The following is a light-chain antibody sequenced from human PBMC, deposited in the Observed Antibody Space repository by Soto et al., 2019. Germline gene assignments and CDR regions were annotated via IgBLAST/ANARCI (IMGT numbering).Light chain of an antibody. CDR2: KAS. J-gene: IGKJ3*01. CDR1: QSISSW. V-gene: IGKV1-5*03. Sequence: DIQMTQSPSTLSASVGDRVTITCRASQSISSWLAWYQQKPGKAPKLLIYKASSLESGVPSRFSGSGSGTEFTLTISSLQPDDFATSSCNQYNSYSPLGPRPNVAI. CDR3: NQYNSYSP.